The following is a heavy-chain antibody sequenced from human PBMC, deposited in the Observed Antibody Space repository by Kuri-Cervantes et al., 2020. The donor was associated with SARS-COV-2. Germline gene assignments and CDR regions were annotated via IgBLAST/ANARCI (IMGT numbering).Heavy chain of an antibody. Sequence: SETLSLTCTVSGGYVSSGSYYWSWIRQPPGKGLEWIGYIYYTGSTNYSPSLKSRVTISVDTSKNQFSLKLSSVTAADTAVYYCARVAAGTIEDYYYGMDVWGQGTTVTVSS. V-gene: IGHV4-61*01. CDR2: IYYTGST. D-gene: IGHD6-13*01. CDR3: ARVAAGTIEDYYYGMDV. CDR1: GGYVSSGSYY. J-gene: IGHJ6*02.